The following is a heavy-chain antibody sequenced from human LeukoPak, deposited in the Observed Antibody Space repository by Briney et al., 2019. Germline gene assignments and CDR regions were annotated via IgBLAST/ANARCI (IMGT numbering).Heavy chain of an antibody. Sequence: SETLSLTCTVSGGSISSYYWSWIRQPPGKGLEWIGYIYYSGSTSYNPSLKSRVTISVDTSKNQFSLKLSSVTAADTAVYYCARESANWNDNWFDPWGQGTLVTVSS. V-gene: IGHV4-59*01. D-gene: IGHD1-20*01. CDR2: IYYSGST. J-gene: IGHJ5*02. CDR1: GGSISSYY. CDR3: ARESANWNDNWFDP.